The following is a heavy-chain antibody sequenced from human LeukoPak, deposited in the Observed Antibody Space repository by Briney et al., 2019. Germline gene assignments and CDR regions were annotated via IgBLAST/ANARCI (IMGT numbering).Heavy chain of an antibody. CDR1: GGSISSYY. D-gene: IGHD3-22*01. CDR2: IYTSGST. V-gene: IGHV4-4*07. Sequence: SETLSLTCTVSGGSISSYYWSWIRQPAGKGLEWIGRIYTSGSTNYNPSLKSRVTMSVDTSKNQFSLKLSSVTAADTAVYYCASVNYYDSSGYDRTDDYWGQGTMVTVSS. CDR3: ASVNYYDSSGYDRTDDY. J-gene: IGHJ4*02.